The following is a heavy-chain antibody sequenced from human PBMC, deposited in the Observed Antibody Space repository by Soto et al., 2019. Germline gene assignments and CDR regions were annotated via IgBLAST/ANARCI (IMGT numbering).Heavy chain of an antibody. Sequence: PSETLSLTCTVSGGSISSGDYYWSWIRQPPGKGLEWIGYIYYSGSTSYNPSLKNRVTISLDTSKIQFSLKLSSVTAADTAVYYCARQPKSVTMIVVVITHYYYYGMDVWGQGTTVTVSS. D-gene: IGHD3-22*01. CDR2: IYYSGST. V-gene: IGHV4-30-4*01. CDR3: ARQPKSVTMIVVVITHYYYYGMDV. J-gene: IGHJ6*02. CDR1: GGSISSGDYY.